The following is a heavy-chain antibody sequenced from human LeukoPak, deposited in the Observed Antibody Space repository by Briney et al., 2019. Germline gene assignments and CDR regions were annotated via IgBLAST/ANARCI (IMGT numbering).Heavy chain of an antibody. Sequence: SETLSLTCTVSGGSISSSSYLWGWIRHPPGKGLEWVVSTYYSGSTYYNPSLKSRVTISVDTSKNQFSLKLSSVTAADTAVYYCARDTGTYCYGSGSHDAFDIWGQGTMVTVSS. CDR3: ARDTGTYCYGSGSHDAFDI. V-gene: IGHV4-39*01. J-gene: IGHJ3*02. CDR1: GGSISSSSYL. D-gene: IGHD3-10*01. CDR2: TYYSGST.